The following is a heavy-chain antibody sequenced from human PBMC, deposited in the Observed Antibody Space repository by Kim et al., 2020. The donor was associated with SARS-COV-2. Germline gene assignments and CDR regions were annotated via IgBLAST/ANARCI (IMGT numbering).Heavy chain of an antibody. J-gene: IGHJ6*02. CDR1: GGSFNDYY. CDR2: INHSGST. CDR3: SGGQDVYSGRYGGMDV. V-gene: IGHV4-34*01. D-gene: IGHD3-10*01. Sequence: SETLSLICAVYGGSFNDYYWSWIRQPPGKGLEWIGEINHSGSTNYNPSLRSRVIISVDTSKNQFSLKLSSVTAADTAVYYFSGGQDVYSGRYGGMDVWG.